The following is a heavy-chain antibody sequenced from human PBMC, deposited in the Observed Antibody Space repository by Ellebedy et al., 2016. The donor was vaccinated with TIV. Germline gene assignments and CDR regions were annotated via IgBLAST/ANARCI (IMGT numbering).Heavy chain of an antibody. CDR1: TYTLSELS. Sequence: ASVKVSXKVSTYTLSELSMHWVRQAPGKGLEWMGGYDPESGEIVYAQKFRGRVTMTEDRSIDTVYMELRSLRSDDTAVYYCAREGCGGDCDGNWFDPWGQGTLVTVSS. V-gene: IGHV1-24*01. J-gene: IGHJ5*02. D-gene: IGHD2-21*02. CDR2: YDPESGEI. CDR3: AREGCGGDCDGNWFDP.